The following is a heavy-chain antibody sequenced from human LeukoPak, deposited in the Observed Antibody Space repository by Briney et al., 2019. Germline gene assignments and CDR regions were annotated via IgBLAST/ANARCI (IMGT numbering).Heavy chain of an antibody. J-gene: IGHJ4*02. CDR1: GYTFTSYG. CDR2: ISAYNGNT. D-gene: IGHD6-19*01. V-gene: IGHV1-18*01. CDR3: ARVGFLGGWYRPLDY. Sequence: ASVKVSCKASGYTFTSYGISWVRQAPGQGLEWMGWISAYNGNTNYAQKLQGRVTMTTDTSTSTAYMELRSLRSDDTAVYYCARVGFLGGWYRPLDYWGQGTLVTVSS.